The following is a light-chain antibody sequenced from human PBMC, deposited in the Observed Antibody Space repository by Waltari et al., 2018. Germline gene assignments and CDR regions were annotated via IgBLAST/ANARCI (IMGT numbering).Light chain of an antibody. CDR2: EVS. J-gene: IGLJ2*01. V-gene: IGLV2-14*02. Sequence: QSALTQPASVSGSPGQSITISCTGTSSDVGSYKFVSWYQQHPGKAPKLMIYEVSNRPSGVFNRFSGSKSGNTDSLTISGLQAEDEADYYGSSYTSSSTPVVFGGWTKLTVL. CDR1: SSDVGSYKF. CDR3: SSYTSSSTPVV.